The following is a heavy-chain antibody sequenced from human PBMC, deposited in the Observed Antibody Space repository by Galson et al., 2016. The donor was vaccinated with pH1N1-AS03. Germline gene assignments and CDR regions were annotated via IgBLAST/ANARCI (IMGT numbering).Heavy chain of an antibody. D-gene: IGHD6-6*01. V-gene: IGHV1-69*04. CDR1: GGTFSTNG. J-gene: IGHJ4*02. Sequence: SVKVSCKASGGTFSTNGLTWVRQAPGQGLEWMGRIIPMLGRGNYAQKFQGSVTIIADISTSTTYMELSNLTSEDTAIYYCARERDSSSSSIFVYWGQGTQVTVSS. CDR2: IIPMLGRG. CDR3: ARERDSSSSSIFVY.